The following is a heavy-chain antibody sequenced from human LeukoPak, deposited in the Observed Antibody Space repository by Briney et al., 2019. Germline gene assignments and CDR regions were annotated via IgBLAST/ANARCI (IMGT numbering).Heavy chain of an antibody. V-gene: IGHV4-59*01. Sequence: SETLSLTCTVSGGSFNSYYWSWIRQPPGKGLEWIGFIYYSGSTNYNPSLKSRVTISVDTSKNQFSLKLSSVTAADTAVYYCARASPQQFRAFDIWGQGTMVTVSS. J-gene: IGHJ3*02. CDR1: GGSFNSYY. D-gene: IGHD6-13*01. CDR2: IYYSGST. CDR3: ARASPQQFRAFDI.